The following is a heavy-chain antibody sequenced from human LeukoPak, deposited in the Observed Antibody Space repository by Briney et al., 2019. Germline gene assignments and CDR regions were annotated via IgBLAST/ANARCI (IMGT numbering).Heavy chain of an antibody. CDR3: ARERVWSGEGAFDI. CDR1: GFTFSSYS. CDR2: ISSSSSTI. Sequence: GGSLRLSCAASGFTFSSYSMNWVRQAPGKGLEWVSYISSSSSTIYYADSVKGRFTISRDNAKNSLYLQMNSLRAEDTAVYYCARERVWSGEGAFDIWSQGTMVTVSS. V-gene: IGHV3-48*04. J-gene: IGHJ3*02. D-gene: IGHD3-10*01.